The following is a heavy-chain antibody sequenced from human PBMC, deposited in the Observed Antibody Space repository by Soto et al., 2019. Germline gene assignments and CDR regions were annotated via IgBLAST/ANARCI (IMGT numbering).Heavy chain of an antibody. CDR1: GGSISSYY. CDR2: IYYSGST. Sequence: PSETLSLTCTVSGGSISSYYWSWIRQPPGKGLEWIGYIYYSGSTNYNPSLKSRVTISVDTSKNQFPLKLSSVTAADTAVYYCARLYTAYDDYWGQGTLVTVSS. J-gene: IGHJ4*02. D-gene: IGHD5-18*01. V-gene: IGHV4-59*08. CDR3: ARLYTAYDDY.